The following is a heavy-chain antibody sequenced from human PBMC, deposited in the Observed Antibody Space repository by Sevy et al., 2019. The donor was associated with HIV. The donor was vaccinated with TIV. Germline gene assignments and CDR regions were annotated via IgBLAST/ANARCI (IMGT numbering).Heavy chain of an antibody. V-gene: IGHV3-9*01. CDR3: AKDINRGCDGVNCYSYYYYFYGLDV. CDR1: RFPFNDHA. D-gene: IGHD2-21*01. CDR2: VSWNSRNI. J-gene: IGHJ6*02. Sequence: GGSLRLSCAASRFPFNDHAMHWVRQVPGKGLEWVSGVSWNSRNIGYADSVRGRFTISRDNARHFLYLEMNSLRPEDTAPYYCAKDINRGCDGVNCYSYYYYFYGLDVWGQGTTVTVSS.